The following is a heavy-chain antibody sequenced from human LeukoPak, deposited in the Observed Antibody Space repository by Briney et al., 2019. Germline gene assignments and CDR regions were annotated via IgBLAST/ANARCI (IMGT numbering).Heavy chain of an antibody. D-gene: IGHD3-22*01. CDR2: INPNSGGT. J-gene: IGHJ5*02. Sequence: ASVNVSCKASGYTFTGYYMHWVRQAPGQGLEWMGWINPNSGGTNYAQKFQGRVTMTRDTSISTAYMELSRLNSDGTAVSYFARDLFLYYYDSSGYYIDPWGQGTLVTVSS. V-gene: IGHV1-2*02. CDR1: GYTFTGYY. CDR3: ARDLFLYYYDSSGYYIDP.